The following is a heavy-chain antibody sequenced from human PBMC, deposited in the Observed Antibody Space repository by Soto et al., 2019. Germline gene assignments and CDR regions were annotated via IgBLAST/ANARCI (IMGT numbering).Heavy chain of an antibody. CDR1: GGSISSSSYY. CDR2: IYYSGST. Sequence: SETLSLTCTVSGGSISSSSYYWGWIRQPPGKGLEWIGSIYYSGSTYYNPSLKSRVTISVDTSKNQFSLKLSSVTAADTAVYYCANLGIVGATTSGSWGQGTMVTVSS. V-gene: IGHV4-39*01. CDR3: ANLGIVGATTSGS. D-gene: IGHD1-26*01. J-gene: IGHJ3*01.